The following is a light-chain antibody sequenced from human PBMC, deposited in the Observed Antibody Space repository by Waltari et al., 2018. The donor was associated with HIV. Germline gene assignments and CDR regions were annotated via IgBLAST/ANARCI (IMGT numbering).Light chain of an antibody. Sequence: IQMTQSPSSVSVSVGRAFAINCRASQNIGRSLAWCQLKTGKPPKLLVYVASRLNDGVPARFQATGPKSDFTLDFNNLQSEDFAVYVCQQATRLPLTFG. CDR2: VAS. J-gene: IGKJ2*01. V-gene: IGKV1-12*01. CDR1: QNIGRS. CDR3: QQATRLPLT.